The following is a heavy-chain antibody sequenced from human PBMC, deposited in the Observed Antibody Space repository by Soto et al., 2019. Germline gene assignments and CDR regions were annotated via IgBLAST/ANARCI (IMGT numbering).Heavy chain of an antibody. Sequence: GGSLRLSCAASGFTFSSYGMHWVRQAPGKGLEWVAVIWYDGSNKYYADSVKGRFTISRDNSKNTLYLQMNSLRAEDTAVYYCARDLLDSRHTYYYDSSGYRVYYGMDVWGQGTTVTVSS. J-gene: IGHJ6*02. CDR3: ARDLLDSRHTYYYDSSGYRVYYGMDV. V-gene: IGHV3-33*01. CDR2: IWYDGSNK. CDR1: GFTFSSYG. D-gene: IGHD3-22*01.